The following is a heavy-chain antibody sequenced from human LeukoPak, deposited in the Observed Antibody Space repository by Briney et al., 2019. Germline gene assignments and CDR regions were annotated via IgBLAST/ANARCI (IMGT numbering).Heavy chain of an antibody. CDR1: GFSFTSYW. J-gene: IGHJ4*02. Sequence: GESLKISCKGSGFSFTSYWICWVRQMPGKGLEWMGIIYPGDSDTRYNPSFQGQVTISADKSISTAYLQWSSLKASDTAMYYCARGRDYSDNHFDYWGQGTLVTVSS. V-gene: IGHV5-51*01. CDR2: IYPGDSDT. D-gene: IGHD4-17*01. CDR3: ARGRDYSDNHFDY.